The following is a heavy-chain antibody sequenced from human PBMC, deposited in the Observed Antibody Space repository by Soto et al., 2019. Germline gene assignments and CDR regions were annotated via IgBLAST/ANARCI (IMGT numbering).Heavy chain of an antibody. Sequence: SVKVSCKASGGTFSSYAISWVRRAPGQGLEWMGGIIPIFGTANYAQKFQGRVTITADESTSTAYMELSSLRSEDTAVYYCASTQDIVLMVYAVGGGMDVWGQGTTVTVSS. CDR1: GGTFSSYA. CDR2: IIPIFGTA. V-gene: IGHV1-69*13. CDR3: ASTQDIVLMVYAVGGGMDV. D-gene: IGHD2-8*01. J-gene: IGHJ6*02.